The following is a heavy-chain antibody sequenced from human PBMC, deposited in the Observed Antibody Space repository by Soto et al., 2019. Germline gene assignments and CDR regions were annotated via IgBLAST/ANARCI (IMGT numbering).Heavy chain of an antibody. CDR3: ARIGGYHGPPDH. CDR1: GVSISSYF. V-gene: IGHV4-59*01. D-gene: IGHD6-25*01. J-gene: IGHJ4*02. Sequence: SETLSLTCTVSGVSISSYFWRWIRQAPGRGLEWIGYTYHRGSTNYSPSLKSRVAISLDTSENQFSLKVNSVTAADTAVYYCARIGGYHGPPDHWGQGTPVTGSS. CDR2: TYHRGST.